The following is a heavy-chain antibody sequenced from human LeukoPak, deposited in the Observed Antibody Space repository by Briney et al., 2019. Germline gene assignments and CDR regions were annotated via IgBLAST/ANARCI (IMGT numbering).Heavy chain of an antibody. D-gene: IGHD6-13*01. J-gene: IGHJ4*02. CDR3: VRQIASAGTAGFDF. V-gene: IGHV4-4*07. CDR2: IYSTGST. Sequence: SETLSLTCTVSGGSISSYYWSWIRQPAGKGLEWIGRIYSTGSTNYNPSLKSRVTMSVDTSKNQFSLRLRSVTAADTAVYYCVRQIASAGTAGFDFWGQGALVTVSS. CDR1: GGSISSYY.